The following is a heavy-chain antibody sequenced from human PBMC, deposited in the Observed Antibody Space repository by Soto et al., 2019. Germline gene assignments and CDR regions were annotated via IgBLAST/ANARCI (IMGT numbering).Heavy chain of an antibody. D-gene: IGHD3-10*01. CDR3: ARLPAVSGSVAWFDP. J-gene: IGHJ5*02. CDR2: VHHSGIT. Sequence: SETLSLTCSVSGASIKSYYWTWIRQFPGKELEWIAYVHHSGITKYKSSLRSRATISVDASKNQLSLNLTSVTAADTAVYYCARLPAVSGSVAWFDPWGQGTLVTVSS. CDR1: GASIKSYY. V-gene: IGHV4-59*08.